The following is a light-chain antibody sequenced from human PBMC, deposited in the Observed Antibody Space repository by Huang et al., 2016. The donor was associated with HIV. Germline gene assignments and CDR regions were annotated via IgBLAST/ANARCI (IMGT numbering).Light chain of an antibody. CDR1: QSLLRSNGYNY. Sequence: DIVMTQSPLSLPVTPGEPASISCNSSQSLLRSNGYNYLDWYLQKPGLSPQLLIYLGSNRASGVPDRCSGSGAGTDFTLKISRVEAEDVGVYYCMQGLQTPWTFGQGTKVEIK. J-gene: IGKJ1*01. V-gene: IGKV2-28*01. CDR3: MQGLQTPWT. CDR2: LGS.